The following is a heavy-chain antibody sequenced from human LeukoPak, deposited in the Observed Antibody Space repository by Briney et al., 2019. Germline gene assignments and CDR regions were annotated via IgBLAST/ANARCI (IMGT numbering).Heavy chain of an antibody. CDR2: INHSGST. Sequence: SETLSLTCAVYGGSFSGYYWSWIRQPPGKGLEWIGEINHSGSTNYNPSLKSRVTISVDTSKNQFSLKLSSVTAADTAVYYCARGRPYDSSGYDLDYWGQGTLVTVSS. CDR3: ARGRPYDSSGYDLDY. V-gene: IGHV4-34*01. D-gene: IGHD3-22*01. CDR1: GGSFSGYY. J-gene: IGHJ4*02.